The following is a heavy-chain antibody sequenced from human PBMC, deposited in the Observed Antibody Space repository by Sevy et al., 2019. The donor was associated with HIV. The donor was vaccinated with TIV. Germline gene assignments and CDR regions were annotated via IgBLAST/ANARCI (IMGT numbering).Heavy chain of an antibody. V-gene: IGHV3-23*01. CDR2: ISGGGETT. Sequence: GGSLRLSCAASEFTISNYAMSWVRQAPGKGLEWVSGISGGGETTYYADSVKGRFTISRDSSKNTVYLQMNSLRGEDTALYYCAKGQPYASFYFDYWGQGTMVTVSS. J-gene: IGHJ4*02. D-gene: IGHD4-17*01. CDR3: AKGQPYASFYFDY. CDR1: EFTISNYA.